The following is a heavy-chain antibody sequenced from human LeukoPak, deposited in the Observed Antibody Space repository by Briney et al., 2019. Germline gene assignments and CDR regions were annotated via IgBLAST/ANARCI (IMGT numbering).Heavy chain of an antibody. Sequence: GGSLRLSRAASGFTFSSYVMHWVRQAPGKGLEWVAIISYDGSNEYYADSVKGRFTISRDNSKNTLYLQMNSLGAEDTAVYYCAKDGVRHSGTYYNYFDYWGQGTLGTVSS. CDR1: GFTFSSYV. CDR3: AKDGVRHSGTYYNYFDY. CDR2: ISYDGSNE. J-gene: IGHJ4*02. V-gene: IGHV3-30*04. D-gene: IGHD3-10*01.